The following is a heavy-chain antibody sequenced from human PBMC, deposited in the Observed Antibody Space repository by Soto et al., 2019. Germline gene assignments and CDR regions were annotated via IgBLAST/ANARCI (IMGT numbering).Heavy chain of an antibody. V-gene: IGHV3-30*03. CDR2: VSYDGRHR. Sequence: QVQLVESGGGVVQPGRSLRLSCVGSGFSFGRYGIHWVRQAPWKGLEWVAWVSYDGRHRNYADSLKARLTISRDNSKDTAFLQMNSLGPDDTSVYYCAREYLDHGPDVWGQGTSVTVSS. J-gene: IGHJ6*02. CDR1: GFSFGRYG. CDR3: AREYLDHGPDV.